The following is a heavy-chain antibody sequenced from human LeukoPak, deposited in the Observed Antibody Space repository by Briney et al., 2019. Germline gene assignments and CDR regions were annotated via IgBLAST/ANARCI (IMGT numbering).Heavy chain of an antibody. CDR1: GFTFDDYA. CDR3: AKDVVRMVRGPVSV. V-gene: IGHV3-9*01. D-gene: IGHD3-10*01. Sequence: PGRSLRLSCAASGFTFDDYAMHWVRQAPGKGLEWVSGISWNSGSIGYADSVKGRFTISGDNAKNSLYLQMNSLRAEDTALYYCAKDVVRMVRGPVSVWGQGTTVTVSS. CDR2: ISWNSGSI. J-gene: IGHJ6*02.